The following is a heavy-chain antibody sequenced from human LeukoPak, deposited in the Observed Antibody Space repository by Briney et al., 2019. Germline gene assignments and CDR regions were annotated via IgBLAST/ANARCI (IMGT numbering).Heavy chain of an antibody. D-gene: IGHD6-6*01. V-gene: IGHV4-39*07. CDR3: ARRRSSPARVDY. CDR1: GGYINSNNYY. CDR2: INHSGST. Sequence: PSETLSLTCTVSGGYINSNNYYWGWIRQPPGRGLEWIGEINHSGSTNYNPSLKSRVTISVDTSKNQFSLKLSSVTAADTAVYYCARRRSSPARVDYWGQGTLVTVSS. J-gene: IGHJ4*02.